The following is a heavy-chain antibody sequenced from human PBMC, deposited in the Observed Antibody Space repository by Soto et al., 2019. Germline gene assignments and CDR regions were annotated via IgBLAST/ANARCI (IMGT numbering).Heavy chain of an antibody. Sequence: GFLRLSCAASSFTFSSYCRSWVRPPPGKGLEWVANIKQDVSEKYYVDSVKGRSTNTKDNAKNSLYLQMNSLRAEDTGVYYCRATGGLDIWGQGTTVTVSS. J-gene: IGHJ6*02. CDR1: SFTFSSYC. D-gene: IGHD5-12*01. CDR3: RATGGLDI. V-gene: IGHV3-7*01. CDR2: IKQDVSEK.